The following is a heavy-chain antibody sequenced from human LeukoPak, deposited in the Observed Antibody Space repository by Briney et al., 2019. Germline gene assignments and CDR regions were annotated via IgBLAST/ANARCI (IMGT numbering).Heavy chain of an antibody. Sequence: SSGSLRLSCAGSGFTFSDYWMSWVRQAPGQGQERVAIIKQDGSENDYLDPLKGSLTTSRDNAKNSLYLQKNSLRAEDTAVYYCARWLELMRNFDWWGQGTLVTVSS. CDR3: ARWLELMRNFDW. CDR1: GFTFSDYW. D-gene: IGHD5-24*01. CDR2: IKQDGSEN. V-gene: IGHV3-7*01. J-gene: IGHJ4*02.